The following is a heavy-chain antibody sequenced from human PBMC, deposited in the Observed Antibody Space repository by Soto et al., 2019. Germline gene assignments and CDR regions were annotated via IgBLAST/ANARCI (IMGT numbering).Heavy chain of an antibody. CDR1: GYTFTSYA. CDR3: ARDALIGQLETDY. Sequence: ASVKVSCKASGYTFTSYAMHWVLQAPGQRLEWMGWINAGNGNTKYSQKFQGRVTITRDTSASTAYMELSSLRSEDTAVYYCARDALIGQLETDYWGQGTLVTVSS. D-gene: IGHD6-13*01. J-gene: IGHJ4*02. V-gene: IGHV1-3*01. CDR2: INAGNGNT.